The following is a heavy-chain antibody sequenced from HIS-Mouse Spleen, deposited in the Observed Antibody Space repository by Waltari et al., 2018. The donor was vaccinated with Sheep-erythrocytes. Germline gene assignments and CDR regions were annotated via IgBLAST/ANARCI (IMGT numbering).Heavy chain of an antibody. V-gene: IGHV4-34*01. D-gene: IGHD7-27*01. J-gene: IGHJ2*01. CDR2: INHSGST. Sequence: QVQLQQWGAGLLKPSETLSLTCAVYGGSFSGYYWSWIRQPPGKGLEWIGEINHSGSTNYNPSLKRRFTISVDTSKNQFSLKLSSVTAADTAVYYCARGPRTGDHNYWYFDLWGRGTLVTVSS. CDR1: GGSFSGYY. CDR3: ARGPRTGDHNYWYFDL.